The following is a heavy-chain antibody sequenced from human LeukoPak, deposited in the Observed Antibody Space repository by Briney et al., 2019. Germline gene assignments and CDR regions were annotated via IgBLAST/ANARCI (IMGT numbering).Heavy chain of an antibody. CDR1: GFIFTNYN. V-gene: IGHV3-21*01. Sequence: PGGSLRLSCAASGFIFTNYNLNWVRLAPGKGLEWISSITSSSYMFYSDSVKGRFTTSRDNTKNSLYLQMNSLRPEDTAVYYCARDRYFSDSSGYPYDIWGQGTMVTVSS. CDR3: ARDRYFSDSSGYPYDI. D-gene: IGHD3-22*01. CDR2: ITSSSYM. J-gene: IGHJ3*02.